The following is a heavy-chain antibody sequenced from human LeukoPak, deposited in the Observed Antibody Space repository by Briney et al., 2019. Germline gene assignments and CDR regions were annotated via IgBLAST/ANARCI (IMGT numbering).Heavy chain of an antibody. V-gene: IGHV1-69*04. CDR3: ASLRGYLTGYYTFDY. Sequence: GSSVKVSCKASGGTFSSYAISWVRQAPGQGLEWMGRIIPILGIANYAQKFQGRGTITADKSTSTAYMELSSLRSEDTAVYYCASLRGYLTGYYTFDYWGQGTLVTVSS. D-gene: IGHD3-9*01. CDR2: IIPILGIA. CDR1: GGTFSSYA. J-gene: IGHJ4*02.